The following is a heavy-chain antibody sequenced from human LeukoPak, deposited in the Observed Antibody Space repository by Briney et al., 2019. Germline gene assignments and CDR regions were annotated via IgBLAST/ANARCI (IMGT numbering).Heavy chain of an antibody. V-gene: IGHV3-53*01. D-gene: IGHD6-6*01. CDR2: IYSGGTT. J-gene: IGHJ6*03. CDR3: ARMIADRPHYYYYMDV. CDR1: GFTVSSNY. Sequence: HPGGSLRLSCAASGFTVSSNYMSWVRRAPGKGLEWVSIIYSGGTTYYADSVKGRFTISRDNSKNTVYLQMNSLRAEDTAVYYRARMIADRPHYYYYMDVWGTGTTVTVSS.